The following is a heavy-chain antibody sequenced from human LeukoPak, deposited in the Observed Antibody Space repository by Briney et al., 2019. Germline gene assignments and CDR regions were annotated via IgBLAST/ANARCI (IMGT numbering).Heavy chain of an antibody. J-gene: IGHJ4*02. CDR1: GFTFSSYW. CDR2: INSDGSST. CDR3: AKGQSGTKVDY. Sequence: GGSLRLSCAASGFTFSSYWMHWVRQAPGKGLVWVSRINSDGSSTSYADSVKGRFTISRDNAKNTLYLQMNSLRVEDSAVYYCAKGQSGTKVDYWGQGTLVTVSS. D-gene: IGHD1-26*01. V-gene: IGHV3-74*01.